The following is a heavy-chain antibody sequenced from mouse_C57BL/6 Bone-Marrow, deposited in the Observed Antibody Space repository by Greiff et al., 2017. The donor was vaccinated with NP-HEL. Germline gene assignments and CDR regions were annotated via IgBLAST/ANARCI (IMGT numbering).Heavy chain of an antibody. D-gene: IGHD2-3*01. V-gene: IGHV1-81*01. CDR3: ARWGDGYYVRYFDV. J-gene: IGHJ1*03. Sequence: QVQLKQSGAELARPGASVKLSCKASGYTFTSYGISWVKQRTGQGLEWIGEIYPRSGNTYYNEKFKGKATLTADKSSSTAYMQFSSLTSEDSAIYYCARWGDGYYVRYFDVWGTGTTVTVSS. CDR2: IYPRSGNT. CDR1: GYTFTSYG.